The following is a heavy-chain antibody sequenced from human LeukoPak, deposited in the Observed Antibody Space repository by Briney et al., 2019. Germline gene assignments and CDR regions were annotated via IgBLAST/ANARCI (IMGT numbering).Heavy chain of an antibody. CDR3: ARDLSGWTASIDY. V-gene: IGHV3-21*01. CDR2: ISSSSGYI. D-gene: IGHD6-19*01. J-gene: IGHJ4*02. Sequence: GSLRLSCAASGFTFSSYSMNWVRQAPGKGLEWVSSISSSSGYIYYADSVKGRFTISRDNAKNSLYLQMNSLRAEDTAVYYCARDLSGWTASIDYWGQGTLVTVSS. CDR1: GFTFSSYS.